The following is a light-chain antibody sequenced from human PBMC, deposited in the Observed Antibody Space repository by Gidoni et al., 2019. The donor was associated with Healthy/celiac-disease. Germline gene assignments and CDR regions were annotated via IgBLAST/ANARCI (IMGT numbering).Light chain of an antibody. V-gene: IGLV1-44*01. J-gene: IGLJ2*01. CDR1: SSNIGSNT. Sequence: QSVLPQPPSASGTPGQRVTISCSGSSSNIGSNTANWYQQLPGTAPKLLIYSNNQRPSGVPDRFSGSKSGTSASLAISGLQSEDEADYYCAAWDDSLNGVVFGGGTKVTGL. CDR2: SNN. CDR3: AAWDDSLNGVV.